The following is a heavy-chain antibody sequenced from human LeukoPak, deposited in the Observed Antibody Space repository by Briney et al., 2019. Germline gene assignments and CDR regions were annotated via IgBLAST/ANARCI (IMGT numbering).Heavy chain of an antibody. CDR1: GFTFSSYG. CDR2: ISYDGSNK. Sequence: GGSLRLSCAASGFTFSSYGMHWVRQAPGKGLEWVAVISYDGSNKYYADSVKGRFTISRDNSKNTLYLQMNSLRAEDTAVYYCAKDVGRVGASPFDYWGQGTLVTVSS. D-gene: IGHD1-26*01. CDR3: AKDVGRVGASPFDY. J-gene: IGHJ4*02. V-gene: IGHV3-30*18.